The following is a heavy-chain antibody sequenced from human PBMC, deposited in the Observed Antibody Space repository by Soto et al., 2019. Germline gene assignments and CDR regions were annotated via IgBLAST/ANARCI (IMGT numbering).Heavy chain of an antibody. CDR1: GGNFRSSA. CDR2: IIPIFGTA. V-gene: IGHV1-69*12. Sequence: QVQLVQSGAEVKKPGSSVKVSCKASGGNFRSSAISWMRQAPGQGLEWMGGIIPIFGTANYAQKFQGRVTITADEATSTAYMELSSLRSEDTAVYYCASRGIAAAGTFYYYGRDVWGQGTTFTVSS. D-gene: IGHD6-13*01. CDR3: ASRGIAAAGTFYYYGRDV. J-gene: IGHJ6*02.